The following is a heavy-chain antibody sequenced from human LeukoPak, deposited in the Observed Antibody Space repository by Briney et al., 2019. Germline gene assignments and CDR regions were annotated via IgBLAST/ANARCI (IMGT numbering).Heavy chain of an antibody. CDR1: GGSFSGYY. V-gene: IGHV4-34*01. CDR3: ARGGIVVVVAATSFDI. J-gene: IGHJ3*02. Sequence: PSETLSLTCAVYGGSFSGYYWSWIRQPPGKGLEWIGEINHSGSTNYNPSLKSRVTISADTSKDQFSLKLSSVTAADTAVYYCARGGIVVVVAATSFDIWGQGTMVTVSS. CDR2: INHSGST. D-gene: IGHD2-15*01.